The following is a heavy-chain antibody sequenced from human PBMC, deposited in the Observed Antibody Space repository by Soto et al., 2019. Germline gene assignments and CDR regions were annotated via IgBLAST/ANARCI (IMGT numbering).Heavy chain of an antibody. CDR3: ARPETYYDFWSGYPTHYYYGMDV. J-gene: IGHJ6*02. Sequence: SVKVSCKASGGTFSSYAISWVRQAPGQGLKWMGGIIPIFGTANYAQKFQGRVTITADESTSTAYMELSSLRSEDTAVYYCARPETYYDFWSGYPTHYYYGMDVWGQGTTVTVSS. V-gene: IGHV1-69*13. D-gene: IGHD3-3*01. CDR1: GGTFSSYA. CDR2: IIPIFGTA.